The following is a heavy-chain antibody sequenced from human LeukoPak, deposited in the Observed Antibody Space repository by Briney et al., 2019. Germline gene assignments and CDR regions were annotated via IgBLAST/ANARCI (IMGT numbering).Heavy chain of an antibody. Sequence: SETLSLTCAVYGGSFSGYYWSWIRHPPGKGLEWIGEINHSGSTNYNPSLKSRVTISVDTSKNQFSLKLSSVTAADTAVYYCARDVPTYYYDSSGYPTLDYWGQGTLVTVSS. CDR3: ARDVPTYYYDSSGYPTLDY. CDR1: GGSFSGYY. D-gene: IGHD3-22*01. V-gene: IGHV4-34*01. CDR2: INHSGST. J-gene: IGHJ4*02.